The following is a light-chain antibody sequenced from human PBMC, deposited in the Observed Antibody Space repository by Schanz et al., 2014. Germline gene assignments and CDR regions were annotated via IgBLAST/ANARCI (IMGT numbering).Light chain of an antibody. CDR2: GAS. J-gene: IGKJ1*01. CDR3: HQYEKPSWT. V-gene: IGKV3-20*01. Sequence: EIVLTQSPGTLSLSPGERATLSCRASQSVIGNYLAWSQQKPGQAPRLLISGASSRAPGIPDRFSGSGSGTDFTLTISRLEPEDFAVYYCHQYEKPSWTFGQGTKVEIK. CDR1: QSVIGNY.